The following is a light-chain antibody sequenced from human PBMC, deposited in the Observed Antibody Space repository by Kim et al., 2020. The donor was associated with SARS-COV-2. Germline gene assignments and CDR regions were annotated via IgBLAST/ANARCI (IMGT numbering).Light chain of an antibody. CDR2: DVS. J-gene: IGLJ3*02. CDR1: SSDVGRYNY. Sequence: QSALTQPRSVSGSPGQSVTISCTGTSSDVGRYNYVSWYQQHPGKAPKVMIYDVSERPSGVPDRFSGSKSGNTASLIISGLQAEDEADYHCCSYAGNSLVFGGGTQLTVL. CDR3: CSYAGNSLV. V-gene: IGLV2-11*01.